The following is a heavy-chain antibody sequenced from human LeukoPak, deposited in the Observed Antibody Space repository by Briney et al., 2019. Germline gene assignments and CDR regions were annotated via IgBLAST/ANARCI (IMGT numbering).Heavy chain of an antibody. CDR2: ISSTSMYI. V-gene: IGHV3-21*01. Sequence: GGCLRLSCAASGFTFSIYSMTSVRQAPGKGLEWVSSISSTSMYIYYADSMRGRFTISRDNAENSLFLQIDSLGVEDTAVYSCARVAAGAEAHTLHYHYMDVWGKGTTVTVSS. CDR3: ARVAAGAEAHTLHYHYMDV. J-gene: IGHJ6*03. D-gene: IGHD6-13*01. CDR1: GFTFSIYS.